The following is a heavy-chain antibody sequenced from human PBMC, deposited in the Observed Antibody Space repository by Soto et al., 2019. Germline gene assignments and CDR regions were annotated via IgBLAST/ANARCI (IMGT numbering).Heavy chain of an antibody. CDR1: GGSISSSSYY. D-gene: IGHD6-13*01. CDR3: AREDVAAGTSNWFDP. V-gene: IGHV4-39*02. CDR2: IYYSGST. J-gene: IGHJ5*02. Sequence: PSETLSLTCTVSGGSISSSSYYWGWIRQPPGKGLGWIGSIYYSGSTYYNPSLKSRVTISVDTSKNQFSLKLSSVTAADTAVYYCAREDVAAGTSNWFDPWGQGTLVTVSS.